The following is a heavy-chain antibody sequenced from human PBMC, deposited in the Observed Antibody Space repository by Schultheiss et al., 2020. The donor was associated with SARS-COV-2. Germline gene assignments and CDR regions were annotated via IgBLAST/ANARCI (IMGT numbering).Heavy chain of an antibody. CDR2: ISGSGGST. D-gene: IGHD6-13*01. J-gene: IGHJ4*02. CDR1: GFTFSSYA. V-gene: IGHV3-23*01. CDR3: AREGGVIAAAGIDY. Sequence: GESLKISCAASGFTFSSYAMSWVRQAPGKGLEWVSAISGSGGSTYYADSVKGRFTISRDNSKNTLYLQMNSLRAEDTAVYYCAREGGVIAAAGIDYWGQGTLVTVSS.